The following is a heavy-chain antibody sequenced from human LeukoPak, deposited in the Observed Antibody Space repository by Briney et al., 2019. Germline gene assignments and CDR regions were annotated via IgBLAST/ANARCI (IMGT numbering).Heavy chain of an antibody. J-gene: IGHJ5*02. CDR2: IKQDGSEK. V-gene: IGHV3-7*01. CDR3: ARGGSTAHPNWFDP. D-gene: IGHD2-2*01. CDR1: GFTFSSYW. Sequence: PGGSLRLSCAASGFTFSSYWMSWVRQAPGKGLEWVANIKQDGSEKYYVDSVKGRFTISRDNAKNSLYLQMSSLRAEDTAVYYCARGGSTAHPNWFDPWGQGTLVTVSS.